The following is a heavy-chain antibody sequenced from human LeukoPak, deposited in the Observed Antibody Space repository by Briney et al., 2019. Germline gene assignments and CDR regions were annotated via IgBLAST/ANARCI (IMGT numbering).Heavy chain of an antibody. CDR3: ARDPYDGDSSFDY. J-gene: IGHJ4*02. CDR2: IYYTGST. CDR1: GGSISSYY. Sequence: SETLSLTCTVSGGSISSYYWSWIRQPPGKGLEWIGYIYYTGSTNYNPSLKSRVTISVDTSKNQFSLKLSSVTAADTAVYYCARDPYDGDSSFDYWGQGTLVTVSS. D-gene: IGHD4-17*01. V-gene: IGHV4-59*01.